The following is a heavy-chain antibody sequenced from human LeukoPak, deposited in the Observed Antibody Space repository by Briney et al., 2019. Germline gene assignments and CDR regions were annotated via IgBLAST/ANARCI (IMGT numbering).Heavy chain of an antibody. CDR2: IRYDGSNK. D-gene: IGHD3-9*01. CDR1: GFTFSSYG. J-gene: IGHJ3*02. CDR3: AKGTDILTGRVAFDI. Sequence: GGPLRLSCAASGFTFSSYGMHWVRQAPGKGLEWVAFIRYDGSNKYYADSVKGRFTISRDNSKNTLYLQMNSLRAEDTAVYYCAKGTDILTGRVAFDIWGLGTMVTVSS. V-gene: IGHV3-30*02.